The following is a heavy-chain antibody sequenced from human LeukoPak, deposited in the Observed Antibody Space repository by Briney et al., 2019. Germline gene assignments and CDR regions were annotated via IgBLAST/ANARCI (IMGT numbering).Heavy chain of an antibody. D-gene: IGHD3-3*01. CDR2: IYIGGST. CDR3: AKESGQFDV. V-gene: IGHV3-53*01. CDR1: GDTASRNY. Sequence: PGGGLRLSRAASGDTASRNYMSCVPQAPGRGLWWGSEIYIGGSTYHANSVTCRFTFSRDNSKNTLYQQMNSPRSEDTAVCYCAKESGQFDVWGQGTTVTVSS. J-gene: IGHJ6*02.